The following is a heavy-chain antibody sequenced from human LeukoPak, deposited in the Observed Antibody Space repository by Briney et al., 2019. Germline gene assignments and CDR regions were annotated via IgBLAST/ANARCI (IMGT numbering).Heavy chain of an antibody. V-gene: IGHV4-59*11. Sequence: SETLSLTCTVSGGSTSSHYWSWIRQPPGKGLEWIGYIYYSGSTNYNPSLKSRVTISVDTSKNQFSLKLSSVTAADTALYHCARTNRGGYSYAYGMDVWGQGTTVTVSS. CDR2: IYYSGST. J-gene: IGHJ6*02. CDR3: ARTNRGGYSYAYGMDV. CDR1: GGSTSSHY. D-gene: IGHD5-18*01.